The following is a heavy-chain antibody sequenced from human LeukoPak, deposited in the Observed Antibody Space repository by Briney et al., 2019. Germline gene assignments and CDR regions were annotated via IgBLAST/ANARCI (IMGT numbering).Heavy chain of an antibody. J-gene: IGHJ4*02. CDR1: GGSISSYY. V-gene: IGHV4-59*08. CDR2: IYYSGST. D-gene: IGHD2-2*02. Sequence: KPSETLSLTCTVSGGSISSYYWSWIRQPPGKGLEWIGYIYYSGSTNYNPSLKSRVTISVDTSKNQFSLKLSSVTAADTAVYYCARGRGRYCSSTSCYNPRFDYXGXGTLVTVSS. CDR3: ARGRGRYCSSTSCYNPRFDY.